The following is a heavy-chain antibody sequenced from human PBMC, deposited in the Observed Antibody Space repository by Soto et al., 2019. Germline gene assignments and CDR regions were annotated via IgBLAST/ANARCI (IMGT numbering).Heavy chain of an antibody. CDR2: INPSGGST. V-gene: IGHV1-46*01. J-gene: IGHJ5*02. CDR3: ARGPSSITIFGVVVSQTRNNWFDP. D-gene: IGHD3-3*01. Sequence: ASVKVSCKASGYTFTSYYMHWVRQAPGQGLEWMGIINPSGGSTSYAQKFQGRVTMTRDTSTSTVYMELSSLRSEDTAVYYCARGPSSITIFGVVVSQTRNNWFDPWGQGTLVTV. CDR1: GYTFTSYY.